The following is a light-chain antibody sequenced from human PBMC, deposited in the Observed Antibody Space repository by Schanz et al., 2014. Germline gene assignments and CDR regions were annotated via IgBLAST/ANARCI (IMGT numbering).Light chain of an antibody. J-gene: IGLJ3*02. Sequence: QSALTQPASVSGSPGQSITISCTGTSSDIGGYNYVSWYQQHPGKAPKVMIFDVSNRPSGVSNRFSGSKSGNTASLTISGLQTEDEADYYCTSYTSVSTWAFGGGTKLTVL. V-gene: IGLV2-14*03. CDR3: TSYTSVSTWA. CDR2: DVS. CDR1: SSDIGGYNY.